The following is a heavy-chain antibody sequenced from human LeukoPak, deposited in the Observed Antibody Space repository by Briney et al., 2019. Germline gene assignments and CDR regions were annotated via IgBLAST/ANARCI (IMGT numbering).Heavy chain of an antibody. V-gene: IGHV4-59*12. CDR2: IYYSGST. J-gene: IGHJ4*02. CDR3: ASQTTSSSWYRIDY. D-gene: IGHD6-13*01. Sequence: SETLSLTCTVSGGSISSYYWSWIRQPPGKGLEWIGYIYYSGSTNYNPSLKSRVTISVDTSKNQFSLKLSSVTAADTAVYYCASQTTSSSWYRIDYWGQGTLVTVSS. CDR1: GGSISSYY.